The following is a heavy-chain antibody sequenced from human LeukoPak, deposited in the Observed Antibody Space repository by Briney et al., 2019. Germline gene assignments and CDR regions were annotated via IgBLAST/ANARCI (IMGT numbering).Heavy chain of an antibody. D-gene: IGHD2-2*01. V-gene: IGHV4-61*02. Sequence: SETLSLTCTVSGGSISSSSYYWSWIRQPAGKGLEWIGRIYTSGSTNYNPSLKSRVTMSVDTSKNQFSLKLSSVTAADTAVYYCAREGGYCSSTSCLVDYWGQGTLVTVSP. CDR2: IYTSGST. CDR1: GGSISSSSYY. J-gene: IGHJ4*02. CDR3: AREGGYCSSTSCLVDY.